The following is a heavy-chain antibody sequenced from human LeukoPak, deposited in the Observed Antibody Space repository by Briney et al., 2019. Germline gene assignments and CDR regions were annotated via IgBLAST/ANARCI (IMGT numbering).Heavy chain of an antibody. V-gene: IGHV3-30*18. D-gene: IGHD3-22*01. J-gene: IGHJ3*02. CDR3: AKELSSGYYEIRAFDI. CDR2: ISYDGSNK. CDR1: GFTFSSYG. Sequence: RPGGSLRLSCAASGFTFSSYGMHWVRQAPGKGLEWVAVISYDGSNKYYADSVKGRFTISRDNSKSTLYLQMNSLRAEDTAVYYCAKELSSGYYEIRAFDIWGQGTMVTVSS.